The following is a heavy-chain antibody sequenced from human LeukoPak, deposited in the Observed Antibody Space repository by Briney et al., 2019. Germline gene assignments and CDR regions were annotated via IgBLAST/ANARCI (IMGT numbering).Heavy chain of an antibody. J-gene: IGHJ4*02. CDR1: RFTLSSYS. D-gene: IGHD4-17*01. Sequence: GGSLRLPCAASRFTLSSYSMNWVRQAPGKGLEWVSYISSGSSTIYYADSVKGRFTISRDNAKNSLYLQMNSLRAEDTATYYCASDRTVTTFDYWGQRTLVTVSS. CDR2: ISSGSSTI. V-gene: IGHV3-48*04. CDR3: ASDRTVTTFDY.